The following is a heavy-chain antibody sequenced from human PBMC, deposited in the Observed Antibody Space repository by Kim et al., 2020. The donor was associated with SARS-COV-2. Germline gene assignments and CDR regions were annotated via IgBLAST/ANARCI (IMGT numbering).Heavy chain of an antibody. V-gene: IGHV3-30*18. CDR2: ISYDGSNK. D-gene: IGHD2-15*01. CDR3: AKGGRVVAASDAFDI. Sequence: GGSLRLSCAASGFTFSSYGMHWVRQAPGKGLEWVAVISYDGSNKYYADSVKGRFTISRDNSKNTLYLQMNSLRAEDTAVYYCAKGGRVVAASDAFDIWGQGTMVTVSS. J-gene: IGHJ3*02. CDR1: GFTFSSYG.